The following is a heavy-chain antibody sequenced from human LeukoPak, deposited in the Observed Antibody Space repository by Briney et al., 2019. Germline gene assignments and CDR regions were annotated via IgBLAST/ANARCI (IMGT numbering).Heavy chain of an antibody. V-gene: IGHV4-34*01. CDR1: GGSFSGYY. D-gene: IGHD3-22*01. J-gene: IGHJ5*02. Sequence: SETLSLTCAVYGGSFSGYYWSWIRQPPGKGLEWIGEINHSGSTNYNPSLKSRVTISVDTSKNQFSLKLSSVTAADTAVYYCARAGDSSGYYPPNWFDPWGQGTLVTVSS. CDR3: ARAGDSSGYYPPNWFDP. CDR2: INHSGST.